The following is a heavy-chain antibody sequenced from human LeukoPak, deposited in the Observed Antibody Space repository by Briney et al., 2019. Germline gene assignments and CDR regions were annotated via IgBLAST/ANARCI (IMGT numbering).Heavy chain of an antibody. V-gene: IGHV3-48*02. J-gene: IGHJ6*02. Sequence: GGSLRLSCAASGFTFSSYSMTWVRQAPGKGLEWVSYISSSSSTIYYADSVKGRFTISRDNAKNSLYLQMNSLRDEDTAVYYCACYGDYDPYYYYGMDVWGQGTTVTVSS. CDR1: GFTFSSYS. CDR2: ISSSSSTI. CDR3: ACYGDYDPYYYYGMDV. D-gene: IGHD4-17*01.